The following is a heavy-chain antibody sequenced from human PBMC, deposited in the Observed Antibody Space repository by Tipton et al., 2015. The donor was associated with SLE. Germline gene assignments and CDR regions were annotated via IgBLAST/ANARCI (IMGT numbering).Heavy chain of an antibody. CDR2: IHHSGST. CDR3: ARGVAGYFYFCYMDV. V-gene: IGHV4-61*02. CDR1: GGSISSGSYY. Sequence: TLSLTCTVSGGSISSGSYYWNWIRQPAGKGLEWIGTIHHSGSTHYNPSLSSRVTISRDTSKNQFSLKLSFVTTADTATYYCARGVAGYFYFCYMDVWAKGTTVTIS. J-gene: IGHJ6*03.